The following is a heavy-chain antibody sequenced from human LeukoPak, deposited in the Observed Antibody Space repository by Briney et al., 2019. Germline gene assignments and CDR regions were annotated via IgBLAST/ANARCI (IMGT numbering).Heavy chain of an antibody. V-gene: IGHV3-66*01. Sequence: GGSLRLSCAASGFTVSSNYMSWVRQAPGKGLEWVSVIYSGGSTFYADSVKGRFTISRDNAKNSLYLQINSLGPEDTAVYFCARDPYSGNYGSYYYYYMDVWGKGTTVTVSS. D-gene: IGHD3-22*01. CDR3: ARDPYSGNYGSYYYYYMDV. CDR2: IYSGGST. CDR1: GFTVSSNY. J-gene: IGHJ6*03.